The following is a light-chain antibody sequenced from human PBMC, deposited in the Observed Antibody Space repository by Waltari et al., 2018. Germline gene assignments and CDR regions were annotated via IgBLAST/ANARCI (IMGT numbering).Light chain of an antibody. J-gene: IGKJ2*01. Sequence: EVVLTQSPNFQSVTPREKVTITCRASQNIDISLHWYQQKPGQSPKLLIKYASQSISGVPSRFSGSGSGTEFTLTITGLETDDAAAYYCHQSRSLPHTFGQGTKLEIK. V-gene: IGKV6D-21*02. CDR3: HQSRSLPHT. CDR1: QNIDIS. CDR2: YAS.